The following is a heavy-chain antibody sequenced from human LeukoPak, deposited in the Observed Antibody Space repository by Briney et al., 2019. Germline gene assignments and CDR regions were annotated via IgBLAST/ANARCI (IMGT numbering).Heavy chain of an antibody. Sequence: PSETLSLTCTVSGGSISSSSYYWSWIRQPPGKGLEWIGYIYYSGSTNYNPSLKSRVTISVDTSKNQFSLKLSSVTAADTAVYYCARGGLVRGTLYDYWGQGTLVTVSS. CDR3: ARGGLVRGTLYDY. CDR1: GGSISSSSYY. J-gene: IGHJ4*02. CDR2: IYYSGST. V-gene: IGHV4-61*01. D-gene: IGHD3-10*01.